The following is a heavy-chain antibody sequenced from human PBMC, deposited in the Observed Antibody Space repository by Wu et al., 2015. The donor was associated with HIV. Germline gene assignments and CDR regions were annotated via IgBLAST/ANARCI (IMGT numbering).Heavy chain of an antibody. CDR3: ARGREYKEYDMGNWLDP. V-gene: IGHV1-2*02. CDR2: INPNTGDT. CDR1: AYTFTAYY. J-gene: IGHJ5*02. Sequence: QVQLVQSGAEVKKPGASVKVSCKASAYTFTAYYIHWVRQAPGQGLEWLGWINPNTGDTNYAQIFRGRVTMTRDTSITTAYMELSRLTSDDTAVYYCARGREYKEYDMGNWLDPWGQGTLVTVSS. D-gene: IGHD5-12*01.